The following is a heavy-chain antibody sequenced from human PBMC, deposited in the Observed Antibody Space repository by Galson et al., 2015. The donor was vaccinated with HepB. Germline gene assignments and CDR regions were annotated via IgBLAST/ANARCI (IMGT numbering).Heavy chain of an antibody. CDR1: GFTFSSYS. D-gene: IGHD5-12*01. CDR3: ARGLSGYYVLSDY. J-gene: IGHJ4*02. Sequence: SLRLSCAASGFTFSSYSMNWVRQAPGKGLEWVSSISSSSSYIYYADSVKGRFTISRDNAKNSLYLQMNSLRAEDTAVYYCARGLSGYYVLSDYWGQGTLVTVSS. CDR2: ISSSSSYI. V-gene: IGHV3-21*01.